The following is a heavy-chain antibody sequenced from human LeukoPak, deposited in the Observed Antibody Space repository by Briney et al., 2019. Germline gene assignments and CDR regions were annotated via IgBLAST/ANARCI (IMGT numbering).Heavy chain of an antibody. Sequence: GGSLRLSCAASGFTFSSYWMHWVRQAPGKGLVWVSRINSDGSSTSYADSVKGRFTISRDNAKNTLYLQMNSLRAEDTAVYYCAGAWTGYYTTPPDYWGQGTLVTVSS. CDR1: GFTFSSYW. J-gene: IGHJ4*02. D-gene: IGHD3/OR15-3a*01. CDR2: INSDGSST. V-gene: IGHV3-74*01. CDR3: AGAWTGYYTTPPDY.